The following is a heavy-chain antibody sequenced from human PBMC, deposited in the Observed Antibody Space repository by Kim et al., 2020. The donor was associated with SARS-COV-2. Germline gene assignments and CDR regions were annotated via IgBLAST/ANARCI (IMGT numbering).Heavy chain of an antibody. CDR1: GGSFSGYY. V-gene: IGHV4-34*01. CDR3: ASRLCKTSGWGSHYCDL. D-gene: IGHD3-10*01. J-gene: IGHJ2*01. Sequence: SETLSLTCAVYGGSFSGYYWSWIRQPPGKGLEWIGELNHSGRTNYNPSLKSRVTISVDTSKHKFSLKLTSVTAAESAAYYCASRLCKTSGWGSHYCDLWG. CDR2: LNHSGRT.